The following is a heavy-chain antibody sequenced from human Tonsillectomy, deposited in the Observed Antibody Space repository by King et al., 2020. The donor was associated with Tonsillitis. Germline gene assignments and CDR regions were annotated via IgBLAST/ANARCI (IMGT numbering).Heavy chain of an antibody. Sequence: VQLVESGGGLVQPGGYLRLSCAASGFTFSDHYMDWVRQAPGKGLEWVGRSRNKDNSYTTEYAASVKGRFTISRDGSKNSLDLQMNSLKTEDTAGYYCGRTTAYDSSGYYYWFDPWGQGTLVTVSS. CDR2: SRNKDNSYTT. J-gene: IGHJ5*02. CDR3: GRTTAYDSSGYYYWFDP. CDR1: GFTFSDHY. D-gene: IGHD3-22*01. V-gene: IGHV3-72*01.